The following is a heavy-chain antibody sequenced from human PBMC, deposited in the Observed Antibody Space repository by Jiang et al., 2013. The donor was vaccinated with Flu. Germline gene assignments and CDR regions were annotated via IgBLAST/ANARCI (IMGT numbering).Heavy chain of an antibody. Sequence: KGLEWIGSIYYSGSTYYNPSLKSRVTISVDTSKNQFSLKLSSVTAADTAVYYCASAPNGYSSSYNWFDPWGQGTLVTVSS. V-gene: IGHV4-39*07. CDR3: ASAPNGYSSSYNWFDP. D-gene: IGHD6-13*01. CDR2: IYYSGST. J-gene: IGHJ5*02.